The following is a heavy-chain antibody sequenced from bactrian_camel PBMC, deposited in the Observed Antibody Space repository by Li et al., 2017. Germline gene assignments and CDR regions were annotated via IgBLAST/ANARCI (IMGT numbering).Heavy chain of an antibody. CDR1: GYTYSSYC. CDR3: AVGGYGGRWCFLETYAYNY. V-gene: IGHV3S55*01. Sequence: VQLVESGGGSVQAGGSLRLFCAAPGYTYSSYCMGWFRQAPGKEREGVAAIDSDGSTSYADSVKGRFTISQDNAKNTLYLQMSGLEPDDTAMYYCAVGGYGGRWCFLETYAYNYWGQGTQVTVS. D-gene: IGHD6*01. J-gene: IGHJ4*01. CDR2: IDSDGST.